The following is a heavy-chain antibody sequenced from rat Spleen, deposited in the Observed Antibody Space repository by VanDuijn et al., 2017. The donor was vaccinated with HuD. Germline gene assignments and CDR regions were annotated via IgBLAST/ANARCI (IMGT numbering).Heavy chain of an antibody. CDR3: ARTTPRYYVMDA. D-gene: IGHD1-4*01. J-gene: IGHJ4*01. V-gene: IGHV5-20*01. Sequence: EVQLMESNGGLVQPGRSLKLSCAASGFTVSDYYMAWVRQAPTAGLEWVATFSFDGGVTYYRDSVKGRFTISRDNAESSLYLQMDSLRSEDTSTYFCARTTPRYYVMDAWGQGASVTVSS. CDR1: GFTVSDYY. CDR2: FSFDGGVT.